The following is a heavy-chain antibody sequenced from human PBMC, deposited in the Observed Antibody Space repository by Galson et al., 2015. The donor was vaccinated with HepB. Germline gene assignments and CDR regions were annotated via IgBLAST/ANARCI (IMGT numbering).Heavy chain of an antibody. D-gene: IGHD3-22*01. V-gene: IGHV1-18*01. Sequence: SVKVSCKASGYTFTSYGISWVRQAPGQGLEWMGWISAYNGNTNYAQKLQGRVTMTTDTSTSTAYMELRSLRSDDTAVYYCARGGDYYDSSGYFNFDYWGQGTLVTVSS. CDR2: ISAYNGNT. CDR1: GYTFTSYG. CDR3: ARGGDYYDSSGYFNFDY. J-gene: IGHJ4*02.